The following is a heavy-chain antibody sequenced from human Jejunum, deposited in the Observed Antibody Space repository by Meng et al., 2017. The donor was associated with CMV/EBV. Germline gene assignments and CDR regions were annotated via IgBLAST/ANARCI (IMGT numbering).Heavy chain of an antibody. J-gene: IGHJ6*02. D-gene: IGHD4-17*01. CDR2: ISGYNGKA. Sequence: GINGVRQAPGQGLEWMGWISGYNGKAKYVQKFQGRVTMTTDTSTSTAYMELRSLRSDDTAVYYCARLYGDYNNNYYYGMDVWGQGTTVTVSS. CDR1: G. CDR3: ARLYGDYNNNYYYGMDV. V-gene: IGHV1-18*01.